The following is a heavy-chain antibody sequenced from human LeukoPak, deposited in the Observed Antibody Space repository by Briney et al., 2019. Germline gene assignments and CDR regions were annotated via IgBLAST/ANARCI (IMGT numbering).Heavy chain of an antibody. Sequence: PSETLSLTCTVSGGSISSSSYYWGWIRQPPGKGLEWIGSIYYSGSTYYNPSLKSRATISVDTSKNQFSLKLSSVTAADTAVYYCARPRVVAATTSHAAFDIWGQGTLVSVSS. CDR1: GGSISSSSYY. V-gene: IGHV4-39*07. J-gene: IGHJ3*02. D-gene: IGHD2-15*01. CDR2: IYYSGST. CDR3: ARPRVVAATTSHAAFDI.